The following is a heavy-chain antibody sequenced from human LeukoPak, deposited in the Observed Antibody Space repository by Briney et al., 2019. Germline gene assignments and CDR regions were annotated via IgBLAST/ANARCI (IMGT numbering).Heavy chain of an antibody. Sequence: GGSLRLSCAASGFTISWYTMNWVRQAPGKGLEWVSIISSSSSYIYYADSVKGRFTISRDNAKNSLYLQMNSLRAEDTAVYYCARTVVGATTAAFEIWGQGTMVTVSS. V-gene: IGHV3-21*01. CDR2: ISSSSSYI. D-gene: IGHD1-26*01. CDR1: GFTISWYT. CDR3: ARTVVGATTAAFEI. J-gene: IGHJ3*02.